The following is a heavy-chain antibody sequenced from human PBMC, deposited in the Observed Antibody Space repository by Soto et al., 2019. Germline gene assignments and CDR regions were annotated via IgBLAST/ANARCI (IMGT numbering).Heavy chain of an antibody. CDR2: IYHSGST. J-gene: IGHJ4*02. CDR3: ANSHAGAHITAAVH. V-gene: IGHV4-30-2*01. D-gene: IGHD6-13*01. CDR1: GGSISSGGHS. Sequence: QLQLQESGSGLVKPSQTLSLTCAVSGGSISSGGHSWSWIRQPPGKGLEWIGYIYHSGSTYYNPSLKSRVTISVDRSKNQFSLKLSSVTAADTAVYYCANSHAGAHITAAVHWGQGTLVTVSS.